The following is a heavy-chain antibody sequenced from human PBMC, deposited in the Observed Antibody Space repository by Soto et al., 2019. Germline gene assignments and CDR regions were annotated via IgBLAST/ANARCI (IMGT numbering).Heavy chain of an antibody. V-gene: IGHV3-23*01. J-gene: IGHJ6*02. CDR3: ARGDRGGSGSPASYYYSGLDV. CDR2: VNAGGDMT. D-gene: IGHD3-10*01. CDR1: GFTFSSYA. Sequence: GGSLRLSCAASGFTFSSYAMSWVRQAPGKGLEWVSSVNAGGDMTYYSDSVRGRFTISRDNSNNALFLQMNSLRIEDTALYYCARGDRGGSGSPASYYYSGLDVWGQGTTVTVSS.